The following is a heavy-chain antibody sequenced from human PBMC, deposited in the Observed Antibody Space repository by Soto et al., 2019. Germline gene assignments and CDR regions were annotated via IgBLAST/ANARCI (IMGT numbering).Heavy chain of an antibody. CDR1: GGTFSSYA. CDR3: ATRSYDFWSGYPGHYSMDV. D-gene: IGHD3-3*01. V-gene: IGHV1-69*13. CDR2: IIPIFGTA. Sequence: SVKVSCKASGGTFSSYAISWVRQAPGQGLEWMGGIIPIFGTANYAQKFQGRVTITADESTSTAYMELSSLRSEDTAVYYCATRSYDFWSGYPGHYSMDVWGQGTTVTVSS. J-gene: IGHJ6*02.